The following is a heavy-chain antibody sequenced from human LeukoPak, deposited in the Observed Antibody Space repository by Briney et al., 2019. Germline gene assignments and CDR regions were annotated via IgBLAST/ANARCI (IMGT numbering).Heavy chain of an antibody. CDR3: ARDYYGSGSYYNSYFDY. V-gene: IGHV3-48*03. CDR2: ISSSNTI. D-gene: IGHD3-10*01. CDR1: GFTFSSYE. Sequence: PGGSLRLSCAASGFTFSSYEMNWVRQAPGEGLEWVSYISSSNTIYYADSVKGRFTISRDNAKNSLYLQMNSLRAEDTAVYYCARDYYGSGSYYNSYFDYWGQGALVTVSS. J-gene: IGHJ4*02.